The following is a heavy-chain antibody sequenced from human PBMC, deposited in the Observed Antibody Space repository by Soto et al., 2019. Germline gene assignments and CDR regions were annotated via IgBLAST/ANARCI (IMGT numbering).Heavy chain of an antibody. CDR2: INHSGST. J-gene: IGHJ4*02. CDR1: GGSFCGYY. CDR3: AREEGIAVAGIVY. V-gene: IGHV4-34*01. Sequence: SETMSLTCAVYGGSFCGYYWSWIRQPPGKGLEWIGEINHSGSTNYNQSLKSRVTISVDTSKNQFSLKLSSVTAADTAVYYCAREEGIAVAGIVYWGQGTLVTVSS. D-gene: IGHD6-19*01.